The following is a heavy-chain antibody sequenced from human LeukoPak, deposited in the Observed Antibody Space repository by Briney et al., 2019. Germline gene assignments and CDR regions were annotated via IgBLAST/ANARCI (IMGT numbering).Heavy chain of an antibody. CDR1: GFTFSSYW. D-gene: IGHD3-10*01. Sequence: GGSLRLSCAASGFTFSSYWMSWVRQAPGKGLEWVANIKQDGSEKYYVDSVRGRFTISRDNAKNSLYLQMNSLRAEDTAVYYCAKYGSGSYYTYYYYGMDVWGQGTTVSVSS. J-gene: IGHJ6*02. V-gene: IGHV3-7*01. CDR3: AKYGSGSYYTYYYYGMDV. CDR2: IKQDGSEK.